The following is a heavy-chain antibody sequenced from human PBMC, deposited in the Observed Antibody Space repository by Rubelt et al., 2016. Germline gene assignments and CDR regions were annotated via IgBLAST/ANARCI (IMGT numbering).Heavy chain of an antibody. D-gene: IGHD3-10*01. CDR1: GYSFTSYW. V-gene: IGHV5-51*01. Sequence: EVQLVQSGAEVKKPGESLKISCKGSGYSFTSYWIGWVRQMPGKGLEWMGIIYPGDSDTRYSPSFQGQGTISADKSISTAYLQWSSLKASDTAMYYCARLITMVRGVIRYYYGMDVWGQGTTVTVSS. CDR2: IYPGDSDT. J-gene: IGHJ6*02. CDR3: ARLITMVRGVIRYYYGMDV.